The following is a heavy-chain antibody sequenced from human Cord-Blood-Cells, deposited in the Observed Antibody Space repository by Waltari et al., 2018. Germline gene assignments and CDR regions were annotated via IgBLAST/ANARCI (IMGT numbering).Heavy chain of an antibody. CDR2: SYHSGST. D-gene: IGHD1-26*01. CDR3: ARSVEYSGSYNWFDP. CDR1: GYSISSGYY. V-gene: IGHV4-38-2*01. J-gene: IGHJ5*02. Sequence: QVQLQESGPGLVKPSETLSLTCAVSGYSISSGYYWGWIRQPPGKGLEWIGSSYHSGSTNYNPSLKSRVTISVDTSKNQFSLKLSSVTAADTAVYYCARSVEYSGSYNWFDPWGQGTLVTVSS.